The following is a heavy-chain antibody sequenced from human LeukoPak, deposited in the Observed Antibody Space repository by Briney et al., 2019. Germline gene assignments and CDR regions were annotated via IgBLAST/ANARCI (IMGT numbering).Heavy chain of an antibody. J-gene: IGHJ4*02. V-gene: IGHV3-48*01. Sequence: GGSLRLSCAASGFTVSSNYMSWVRQAPGKGLEWVSYISGSSSTIYYADSVEGRFTISRDNSKNTVYLQMNSLRAEDTAVYYCAKDHGAFWSSYAGQKGFDYWGQGTLVTVSS. D-gene: IGHD3-3*01. CDR3: AKDHGAFWSSYAGQKGFDY. CDR2: ISGSSSTI. CDR1: GFTVSSNY.